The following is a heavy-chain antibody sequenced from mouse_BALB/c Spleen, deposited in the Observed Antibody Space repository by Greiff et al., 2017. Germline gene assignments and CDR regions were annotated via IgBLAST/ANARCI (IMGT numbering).Heavy chain of an antibody. CDR1: GFTFSDYY. Sequence: VQLKESGGGLVKPGGSLKLSCAASGFTFSDYYMYWVRQTPEKRLEWVATISDGGSYTYYPDSVKGRFTISRDNAKNNLYLQMSSLKSEDTAMYYCARGEDGNYGDAMDYWGQGTSVTVSS. D-gene: IGHD2-1*01. V-gene: IGHV5-4*02. J-gene: IGHJ4*01. CDR3: ARGEDGNYGDAMDY. CDR2: ISDGGSYT.